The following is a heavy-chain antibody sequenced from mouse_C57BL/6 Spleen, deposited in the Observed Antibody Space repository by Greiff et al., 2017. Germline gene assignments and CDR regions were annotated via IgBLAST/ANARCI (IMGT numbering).Heavy chain of an antibody. J-gene: IGHJ4*01. CDR3: AKGDYDGHYYAMDY. CDR1: GFSLTSYG. V-gene: IGHV2-5*01. CDR2: LWRGGST. D-gene: IGHD2-4*01. Sequence: QVQLQQSGPGLVQPSQSLSITCTVSGFSLTSYGVHWVRQSPGKGLEWLGVLWRGGSTDYNAAFMSRLSITKDNSKSQVFFKMNSLQADDTAIYYCAKGDYDGHYYAMDYWGQGTSVTVSS.